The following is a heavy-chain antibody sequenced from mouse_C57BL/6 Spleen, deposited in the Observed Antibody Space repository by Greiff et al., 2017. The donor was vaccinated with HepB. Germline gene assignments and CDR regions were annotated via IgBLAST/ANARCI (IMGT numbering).Heavy chain of an antibody. CDR1: GFTFSSYA. D-gene: IGHD3-2*02. CDR2: ISDGGSYT. CDR3: ARDRDSSGPPWVAY. J-gene: IGHJ3*01. V-gene: IGHV5-4*01. Sequence: EVKLVESGGGLVKPGGSLKLSCAASGFTFSSYAMSWVRQTPEKRLEWVATISDGGSYTYYPDNVKGRFTISRDNAKNNLYLQMSHLKSEDTAMYYCARDRDSSGPPWVAYWGQGTLVTVSA.